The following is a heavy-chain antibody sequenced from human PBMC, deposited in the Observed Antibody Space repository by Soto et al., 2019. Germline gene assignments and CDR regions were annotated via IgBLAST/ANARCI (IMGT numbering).Heavy chain of an antibody. CDR3: ARDKDRDHLGGNYYSALDV. CDR2: IIPIFRTP. CDR1: GDTFSSFA. V-gene: IGHV1-69*12. J-gene: IGHJ6*02. Sequence: QVHLVQSGAEVKKPGSSVKVSCKASGDTFSSFAISRVRQAPGQGLEWMGGIIPIFRTPKYGQKFQGRVTITADEPTSTAYMELSSLRSEDTAVYYCARDKDRDHLGGNYYSALDVWAKGPRSSSP. D-gene: IGHD6-25*01.